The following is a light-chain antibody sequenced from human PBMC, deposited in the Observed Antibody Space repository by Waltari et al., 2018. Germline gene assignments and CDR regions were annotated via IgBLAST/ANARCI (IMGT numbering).Light chain of an antibody. V-gene: IGKV3-20*01. CDR2: GAS. CDR3: QQYGRSWNT. CDR1: QSVSGNN. Sequence: EIVLTQSPGTLSLSPGERATLSCRASQSVSGNNLAWYQQKPAQAPRLLIHGASSGSGTDFTLTISRLEPEDFAVYYCQQYGRSWNTFGQGTKLEIK. J-gene: IGKJ2*01.